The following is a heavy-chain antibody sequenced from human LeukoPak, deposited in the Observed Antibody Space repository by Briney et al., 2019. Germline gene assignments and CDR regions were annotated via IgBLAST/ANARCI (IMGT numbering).Heavy chain of an antibody. D-gene: IGHD6-19*01. Sequence: SGPTLVNPTQTLTLTCTFSGFSLSTSGVGVGWIPQPPGKALEWLSSVYWDDDKRYSPSLKSRLTITKDTSKNQVVLTMTNMDPVDTATYYCAHRPTTAVTGFFDYWGQGTLVTVSS. CDR1: GFSLSTSGVG. J-gene: IGHJ4*02. V-gene: IGHV2-5*02. CDR3: AHRPTTAVTGFFDY. CDR2: VYWDDDK.